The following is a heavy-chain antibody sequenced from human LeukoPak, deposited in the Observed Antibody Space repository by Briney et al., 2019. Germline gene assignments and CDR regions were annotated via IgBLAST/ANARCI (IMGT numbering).Heavy chain of an antibody. Sequence: SETLSLTCTVSGDSISSGNYYWSWIRQPAGKGLEWIGRIYISGTTTTTYNSSLKSRLTISIDTSKNQFSLRLSSVTAADTAVYYCAKARGEIAVAPPGDYWGQGTLVTVSS. CDR1: GDSISSGNYY. D-gene: IGHD6-19*01. CDR2: IYISGTTTT. V-gene: IGHV4-61*02. J-gene: IGHJ4*02. CDR3: AKARGEIAVAPPGDY.